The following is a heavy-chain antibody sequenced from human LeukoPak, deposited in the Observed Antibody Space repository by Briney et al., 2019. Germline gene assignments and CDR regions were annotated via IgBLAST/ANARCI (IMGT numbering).Heavy chain of an antibody. CDR2: ISSSSSYT. Sequence: GGSLRLSCAASGFTFSDYYMSWIRQAPGKGLEWVSYISSSSSYTNYADSVKGRFTISRDNAKNSLYLQMNSLRAEDTAVYYCAKEHGSGFFDYWGQGTLVTVSS. CDR1: GFTFSDYY. D-gene: IGHD3-10*01. V-gene: IGHV3-11*06. J-gene: IGHJ4*02. CDR3: AKEHGSGFFDY.